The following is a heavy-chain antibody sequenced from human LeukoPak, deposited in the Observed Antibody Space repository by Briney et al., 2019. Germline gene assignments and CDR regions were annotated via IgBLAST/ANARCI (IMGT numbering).Heavy chain of an antibody. Sequence: SETLSLTCTVSGGSISSYYWSWIRQPPGKGLEWIGYIYYSGSTNYNPSLKSRVTISVDTSKNQFSLKLSSVTAADTAVYYCARGDGHYYGSGSSGWFDPWGQGTLVTVSS. CDR2: IYYSGST. CDR3: ARGDGHYYGSGSSGWFDP. D-gene: IGHD3-10*01. CDR1: GGSISSYY. J-gene: IGHJ5*02. V-gene: IGHV4-59*01.